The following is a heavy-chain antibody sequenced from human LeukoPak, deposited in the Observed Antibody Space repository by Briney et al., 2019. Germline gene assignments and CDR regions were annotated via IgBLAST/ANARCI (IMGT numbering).Heavy chain of an antibody. J-gene: IGHJ6*02. CDR1: GYTFTSYG. D-gene: IGHD6-6*01. CDR3: ASYSSSGFYYGMDV. V-gene: IGHV1-18*01. CDR2: ISAYNGNT. Sequence: GASVKVSCKASGYTFTSYGISWVRQAPGQGLEWMGWISAYNGNTNYAQKLQGRVTMTTDTSTSTAYMELRSLRSDDTAVYYCASYSSSGFYYGMDVWGQGTTVTVSS.